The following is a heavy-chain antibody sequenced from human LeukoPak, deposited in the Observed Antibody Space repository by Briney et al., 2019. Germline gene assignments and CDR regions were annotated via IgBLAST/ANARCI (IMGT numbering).Heavy chain of an antibody. CDR3: ATVWYRSGRGSYQYYFDY. D-gene: IGHD3-16*02. Sequence: ASVKASCKVSGYTLTELSMHWVRQAPGKGLEWMGGFDPEDGETIYAQKFQGRVTMTEDTSTDTAYMELSSLRSEDTAVYYCATVWYRSGRGSYQYYFDYWGQGTLVTVSS. CDR2: FDPEDGET. V-gene: IGHV1-24*01. CDR1: GYTLTELS. J-gene: IGHJ4*02.